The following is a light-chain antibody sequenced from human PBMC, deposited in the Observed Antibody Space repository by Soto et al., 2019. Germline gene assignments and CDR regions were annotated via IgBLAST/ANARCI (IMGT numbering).Light chain of an antibody. CDR2: DAS. CDR3: QQYNCHDDIA. Sequence: DIQITQSPSTLSASVGDRVTITCRASQSITSWLAWYQQKPGKAPNLLIYDASSLQSGVPSRFCGSCSGTEFTLTISSLQPDDSATYYCQQYNCHDDIAFGRGTKVEIK. J-gene: IGKJ4*01. V-gene: IGKV1-5*01. CDR1: QSITSW.